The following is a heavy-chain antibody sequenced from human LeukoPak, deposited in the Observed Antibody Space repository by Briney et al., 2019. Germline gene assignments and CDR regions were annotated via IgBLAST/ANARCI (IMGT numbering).Heavy chain of an antibody. CDR3: ARGGDYGDLRYFDY. CDR1: GGSISSYS. J-gene: IGHJ4*02. Sequence: PSETLSLTCTVSGGSISSYSWSWIRQPPGKGLEWIGYMYSRGSTNDNPSLKSRVTISRDTSKNQLSLKVTSVTAADTAMYYCARGGDYGDLRYFDYWGQGTLVTVSS. CDR2: MYSRGST. D-gene: IGHD4-17*01. V-gene: IGHV4-4*08.